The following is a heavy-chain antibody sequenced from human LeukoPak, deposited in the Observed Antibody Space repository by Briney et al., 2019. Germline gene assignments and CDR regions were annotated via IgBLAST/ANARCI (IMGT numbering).Heavy chain of an antibody. CDR1: GFTFDDYG. V-gene: IGHV3-20*04. J-gene: IGHJ6*02. D-gene: IGHD2-15*01. Sequence: GGSLRLSCAASGFTFDDYGMSWVRQAPGKGLEWVSGINWNGGSTGYADSVKGRFTISRDNAKNSLYLQMNSLRAEDTAVYYCARELLYCSGGSCYGAGGYYYGMDVWGQGTTVTVSS. CDR3: ARELLYCSGGSCYGAGGYYYGMDV. CDR2: INWNGGST.